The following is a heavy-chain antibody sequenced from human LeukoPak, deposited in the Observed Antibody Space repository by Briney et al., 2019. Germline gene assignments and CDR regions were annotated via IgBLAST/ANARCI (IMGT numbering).Heavy chain of an antibody. Sequence: GGSLRLPCAASGFTFSGSAIHWVRQASGKGLEWVGRIRSKANSYATSSAASVKGRFTISRDDSKNTAYLQMSSLKTEDTAVYYCTRDYGVLFDYWGQGTLVTVSS. CDR3: TRDYGVLFDY. J-gene: IGHJ4*02. CDR2: IRSKANSYAT. CDR1: GFTFSGSA. D-gene: IGHD4-17*01. V-gene: IGHV3-73*01.